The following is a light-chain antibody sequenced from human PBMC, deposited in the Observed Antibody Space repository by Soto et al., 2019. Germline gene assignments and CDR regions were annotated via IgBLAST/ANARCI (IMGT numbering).Light chain of an antibody. J-gene: IGKJ2*01. Sequence: EIVLTQSPGTLSLSPGERATLSCRATQSVRSSFLAWYQQKPGQAPRLLIHGASTRATAIPDRFSGSGSGTDFTLSISRLEPEDSAVYYCQQYGSSPMYTFGQGTKVEI. CDR2: GAS. CDR3: QQYGSSPMYT. V-gene: IGKV3-20*01. CDR1: QSVRSSF.